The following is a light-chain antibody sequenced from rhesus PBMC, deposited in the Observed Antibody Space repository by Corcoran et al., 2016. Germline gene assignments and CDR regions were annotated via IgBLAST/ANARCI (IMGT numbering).Light chain of an antibody. J-gene: IGKJ3*01. CDR2: KAS. Sequence: DIQMTQSPSSLSASVGDTVTITCRASQSISSWLAWYQQKPGTAPKLLIVKASTLQSGVPSRYSGSGSGTDFTLPFNSLQSYDFTTYSYQQYTGSPFTFGPGTKLDVK. V-gene: IGKV1-22*01. CDR1: QSISSW. CDR3: QQYTGSPFT.